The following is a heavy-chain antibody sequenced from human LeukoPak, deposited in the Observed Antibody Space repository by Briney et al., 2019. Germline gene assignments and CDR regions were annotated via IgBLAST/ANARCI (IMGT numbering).Heavy chain of an antibody. D-gene: IGHD2-15*01. J-gene: IGHJ4*02. CDR2: ISGYNGKT. Sequence: ASVKVSCKASGYTFTNYGISWVRQAPGQGLEWMSWISGYNGKTNYALKLRGRVTMTTETSTSTAYMELRSLRADDTAVYYCARDEKKYCSGGTCPAYFDYWGQGTLVTVSS. CDR1: GYTFTNYG. V-gene: IGHV1-18*01. CDR3: ARDEKKYCSGGTCPAYFDY.